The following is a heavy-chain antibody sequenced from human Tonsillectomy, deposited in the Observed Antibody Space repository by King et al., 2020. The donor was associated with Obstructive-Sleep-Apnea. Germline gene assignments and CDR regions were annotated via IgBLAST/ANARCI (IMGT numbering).Heavy chain of an antibody. Sequence: VQLVESGGGLVQPGRSLRLSCAASGFSFDNYAMHWVRHAPGKGLEWVSGISWNSGYTDYADSVKGRFTISRDNAKKSVYLQMNSLRPEDTALYYCAKDRASVNYYFDYWGQGALVTVSS. CDR1: GFSFDNYA. D-gene: IGHD5-24*01. J-gene: IGHJ4*02. CDR2: ISWNSGYT. V-gene: IGHV3-9*01. CDR3: AKDRASVNYYFDY.